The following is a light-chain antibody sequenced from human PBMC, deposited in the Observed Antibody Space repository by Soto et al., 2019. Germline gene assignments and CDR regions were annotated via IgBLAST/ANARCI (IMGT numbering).Light chain of an antibody. CDR2: DAS. CDR1: QDISRW. CDR3: QQYNTFWT. J-gene: IGKJ1*01. V-gene: IGKV1-5*01. Sequence: DLQMTQSPSTPSASVGDEITITFRASQDISRWLAWYQQKPGEAPKLLISDASNLGSGVPSRFSGSGSGTEFTLTISSLQPDDFATYYCQQYNTFWTFGQGTKVDIK.